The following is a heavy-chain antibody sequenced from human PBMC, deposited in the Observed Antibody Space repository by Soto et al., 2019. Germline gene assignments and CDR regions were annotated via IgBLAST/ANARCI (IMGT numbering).Heavy chain of an antibody. D-gene: IGHD6-19*01. J-gene: IGHJ6*02. CDR3: ARVDIAVAGTPYYYYGMDV. V-gene: IGHV3-21*01. CDR2: ISSSSSYI. CDR1: GFTFSSYS. Sequence: GGSLRLSCAASGFTFSSYSMNWVRQAPGKGLEWVSSISSSSSYIHYADSVKGRFTISRDNAKNSLYLQMNSLRAEDTAVYYCARVDIAVAGTPYYYYGMDVWGQGTTVTVSS.